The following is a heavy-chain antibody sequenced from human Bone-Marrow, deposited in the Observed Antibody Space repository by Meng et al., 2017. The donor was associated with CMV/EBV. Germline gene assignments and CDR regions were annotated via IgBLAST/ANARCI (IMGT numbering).Heavy chain of an antibody. CDR2: ISRSGGST. CDR1: GGSISSYY. CDR3: AKDWGNSGWYVDY. V-gene: IGHV3-23*01. Sequence: ETLSLTCTVSGGSISSYYWSWIRQPPGKGLEWVSSISRSGGSTYYADSVKGRFTISRDNSKSTLYLQMNSLRAEDTAIYYCAKDWGNSGWYVDYWGQGTLVTVSS. D-gene: IGHD6-19*01. J-gene: IGHJ4*02.